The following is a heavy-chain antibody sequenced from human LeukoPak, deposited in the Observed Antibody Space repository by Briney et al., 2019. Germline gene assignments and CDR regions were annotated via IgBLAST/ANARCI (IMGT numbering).Heavy chain of an antibody. Sequence: SVKVSCKASGGTFSSYAISWVRQAPGQGLEWMGRIIPILGIANYAQKFQGRVTITADESTSTAYMELSSLRSEETAVYYCARGLSVAADAFDIWGQGTMVTVSS. CDR3: ARGLSVAADAFDI. CDR1: GGTFSSYA. V-gene: IGHV1-69*04. CDR2: IIPILGIA. J-gene: IGHJ3*02. D-gene: IGHD2-15*01.